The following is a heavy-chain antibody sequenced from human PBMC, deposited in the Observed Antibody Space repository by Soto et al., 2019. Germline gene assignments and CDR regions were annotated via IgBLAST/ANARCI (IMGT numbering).Heavy chain of an antibody. J-gene: IGHJ4*02. CDR1: EVSSSKCW. CDR3: ARTPRADDGY. CDR2: IKQDGSER. V-gene: IGHV3-7*01. Sequence: RHPCGAAEVSSSKCWMSRVRQAPGKGLEWVAIIKQDGSERSYVDPVKGRFTISRDNAKNSLYLQMNSLRAEDTAVYYCARTPRADDGYWGQGTLVTVSS. D-gene: IGHD3-3*01.